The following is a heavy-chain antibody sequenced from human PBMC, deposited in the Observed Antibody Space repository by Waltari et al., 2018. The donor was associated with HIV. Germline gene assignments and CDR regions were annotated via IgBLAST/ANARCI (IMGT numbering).Heavy chain of an antibody. CDR1: GGSISSGGYS. Sequence: QLQLQESGSGLVKPSQTLSLTCAVSGGSISSGGYSWSWIRQPPGKGLEWIGYIYHSGSTYYNPSLKSRVTISVDRSKNQFSLKLSSVTAADTAVYYCVRGHYYDSSGRRGENWFDPWGQGTLVTVSS. V-gene: IGHV4-30-2*01. CDR2: IYHSGST. J-gene: IGHJ5*02. CDR3: VRGHYYDSSGRRGENWFDP. D-gene: IGHD3-22*01.